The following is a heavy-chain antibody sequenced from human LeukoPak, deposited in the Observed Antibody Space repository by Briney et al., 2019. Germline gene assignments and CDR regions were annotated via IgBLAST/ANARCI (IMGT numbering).Heavy chain of an antibody. J-gene: IGHJ6*02. Sequence: GASVEVSCKVSGYTLTELSMHWVRQAPGKGLEWMGGFDPEDGETIYAQKFQGRVTMTEDTSTDTAYMELSSLRSEDTAVYYCATDPSRLLGATDYYYGMDVWGQGTTVTVSS. CDR1: GYTLTELS. CDR3: ATDPSRLLGATDYYYGMDV. CDR2: FDPEDGET. D-gene: IGHD1-26*01. V-gene: IGHV1-24*01.